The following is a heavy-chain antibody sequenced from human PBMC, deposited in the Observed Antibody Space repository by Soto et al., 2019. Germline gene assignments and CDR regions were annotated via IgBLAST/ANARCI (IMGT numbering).Heavy chain of an antibody. CDR3: AREQVAADFDY. V-gene: IGHV1-18*01. Sequence: ASVKVACKGSGYTFTSYGISLVRQAPGQGLEWMGWISAYNGNTNYAQKLQGRVTMTTDTSTSTAYMELRSLRSDDTAVYYCAREQVAADFDYWVHGTLVTVSS. D-gene: IGHD6-19*01. CDR1: GYTFTSYG. CDR2: ISAYNGNT. J-gene: IGHJ4*01.